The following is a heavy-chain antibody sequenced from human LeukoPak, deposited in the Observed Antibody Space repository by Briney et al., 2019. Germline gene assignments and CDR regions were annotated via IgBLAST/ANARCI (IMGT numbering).Heavy chain of an antibody. CDR3: ARLGGSSGGYAFNI. Sequence: SETLSLTCTVSGGSISSYYWSWIRQPPGKGLEWIGYIYYSGSTNYNPSLKSRVTMSADTSKNQFSLKLSSVTAADTAVYYCARLGGSSGGYAFNIWGQGTMVTVSS. V-gene: IGHV4-59*08. CDR1: GGSISSYY. D-gene: IGHD6-19*01. CDR2: IYYSGST. J-gene: IGHJ3*02.